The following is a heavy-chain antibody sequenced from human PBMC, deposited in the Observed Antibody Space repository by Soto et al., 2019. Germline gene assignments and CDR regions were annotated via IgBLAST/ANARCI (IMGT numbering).Heavy chain of an antibody. Sequence: QVQLVQSGGEVKNPGASVKDSCKASGYTFTRYGIGWTRQAPGQWLEWMGWINTYNGNTNYAQNVQGRVTLTTDTSTSTAYMELRSLRSNDTAIYYCAMVDVYVTPSPQDVWGQGTTVIVSS. J-gene: IGHJ6*02. CDR2: INTYNGNT. D-gene: IGHD3-16*01. V-gene: IGHV1-18*01. CDR3: AMVDVYVTPSPQDV. CDR1: GYTFTRYG.